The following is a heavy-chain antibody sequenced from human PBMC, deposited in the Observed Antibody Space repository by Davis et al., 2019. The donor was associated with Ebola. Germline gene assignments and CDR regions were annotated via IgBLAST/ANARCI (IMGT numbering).Heavy chain of an antibody. Sequence: GESLKISCAASGFTFDDYTMHWVRQAPGKGLEWVSFISWDGGSTYYADSVKGRFTISRDNSKNSLYLQMNSLRTEDTALYYCAKDIRRYYYDGYYFDYWGQGTLVTVSS. V-gene: IGHV3-43*01. CDR2: ISWDGGST. CDR3: AKDIRRYYYDGYYFDY. CDR1: GFTFDDYT. J-gene: IGHJ4*02. D-gene: IGHD3-22*01.